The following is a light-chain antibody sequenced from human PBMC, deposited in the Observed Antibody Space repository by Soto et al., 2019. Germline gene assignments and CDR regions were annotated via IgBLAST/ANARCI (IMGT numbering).Light chain of an antibody. J-gene: IGKJ1*01. CDR1: QSVSSK. CDR3: QHYRTWLWT. V-gene: IGKV3-15*01. Sequence: EIVMTQSPATLSVSPGERATLSCRASQSVSSKLAWYQQKPGQGPRLLIYGASTRATGIPARFSGSGSGTEFTLTISSLQSEDFAVYYCQHYRTWLWTFGQGPKVEIK. CDR2: GAS.